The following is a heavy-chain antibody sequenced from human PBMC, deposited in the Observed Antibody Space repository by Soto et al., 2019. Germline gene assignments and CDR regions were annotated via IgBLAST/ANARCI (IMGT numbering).Heavy chain of an antibody. CDR2: IYSGGST. Sequence: EVQLVESGGGLIQPGGSLRLSCAASGFTVSSNYMSWVRQAPGKGLEWVSVIYSGGSTYYADSLKGRITISRDKSKNTLYLQMRSRRAEDTAVYYCASDRVERGYPEYFQHWGQGNGVTVSP. CDR1: GFTVSSNY. V-gene: IGHV3-53*01. J-gene: IGHJ1*01. CDR3: ASDRVERGYPEYFQH. D-gene: IGHD5-18*01.